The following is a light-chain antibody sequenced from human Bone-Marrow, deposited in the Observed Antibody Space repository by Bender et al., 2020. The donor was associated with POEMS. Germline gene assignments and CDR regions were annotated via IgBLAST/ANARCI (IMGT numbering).Light chain of an antibody. Sequence: QSALTQPASVSGSPGQSITISCTGTSSDVGGYNYVSWYQQHPGKAPKLMIYDVSNRPSGVSNRFSGSKSGNTASLTISGLQAEDESDYYCSSYTGVSTLVVCGGGTKLTVL. CDR3: SSYTGVSTLVV. CDR1: SSDVGGYNY. CDR2: DVS. J-gene: IGLJ2*01. V-gene: IGLV2-14*01.